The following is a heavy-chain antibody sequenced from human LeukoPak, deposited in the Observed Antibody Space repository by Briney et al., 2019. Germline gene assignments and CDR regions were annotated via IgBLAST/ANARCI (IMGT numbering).Heavy chain of an antibody. V-gene: IGHV4-4*02. CDR1: GGSISSNNW. J-gene: IGHJ4*02. Sequence: PSGTLSLTCAVSGGSISSNNWWSWVRQPPEKGLEWIGRIHTSGDTNYNPSLKSRVTMSVDTSKNQFSLKLSSVTAADTAVYYCARGPPPDFDYWGQGTLVTVSS. CDR3: ARGPPPDFDY. CDR2: IHTSGDT.